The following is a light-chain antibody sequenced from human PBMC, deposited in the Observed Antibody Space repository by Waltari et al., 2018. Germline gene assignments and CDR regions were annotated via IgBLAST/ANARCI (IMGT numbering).Light chain of an antibody. CDR2: KDT. CDR3: QSTDSGGFFYV. V-gene: IGLV3-25*03. CDR1: ALPKQY. Sequence: SFELTQPPSVSVSPGQTATITCSGDALPKQYAYWYQQKPGQDPVVMIYKDTERPSGIPVRFSASRSMTIVTLTISGVQADDDADYYCQSTDSGGFFYVFGTGTEVTVL. J-gene: IGLJ1*01.